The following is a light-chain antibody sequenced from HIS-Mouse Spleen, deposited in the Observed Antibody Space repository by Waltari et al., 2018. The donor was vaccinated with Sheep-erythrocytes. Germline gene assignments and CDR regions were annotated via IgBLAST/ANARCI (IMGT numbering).Light chain of an antibody. CDR3: YSTDSSGNHRV. V-gene: IGLV3-10*01. CDR1: ALPKKY. CDR2: EDS. J-gene: IGLJ2*01. Sequence: SYELTQPPSVSVSQGQTARITCSGDALPKKYAYWYPQKSGQGPVLVIYEDSKRPSGIPERFSGSSSGTMATLTISGAQVEDEADYYCYSTDSSGNHRVFGGGTKLTVL.